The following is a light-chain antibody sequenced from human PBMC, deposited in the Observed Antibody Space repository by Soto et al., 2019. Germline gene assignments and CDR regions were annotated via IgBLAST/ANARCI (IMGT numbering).Light chain of an antibody. V-gene: IGLV2-23*03. Sequence: QSVLTQPASVSGSPGQSITISCTGTSSDVGSYNLVSWYQLHPGKAPKLMIYEGNKRPSGISNRFSGSKSGNTASLTISGLQAEDEADYYCCSYAGSSTVVFGGGTKVTVL. J-gene: IGLJ2*01. CDR1: SSDVGSYNL. CDR2: EGN. CDR3: CSYAGSSTVV.